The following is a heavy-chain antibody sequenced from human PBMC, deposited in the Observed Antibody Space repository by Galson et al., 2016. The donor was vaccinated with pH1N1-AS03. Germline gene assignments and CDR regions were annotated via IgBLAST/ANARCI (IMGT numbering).Heavy chain of an antibody. V-gene: IGHV3-48*02. CDR2: ISSSSTNK. Sequence: SLRLSCAASGFTLSSYSMSWVRQPPGKGLEGVSYISSSSTNKYYADSVRGRFTISRDNAKNSLFLQMNSLRDEDTAVYYCARDGGGYSHGYLDFWGQGALLIVSS. CDR3: ARDGGGYSHGYLDF. CDR1: GFTLSSYS. D-gene: IGHD5-18*01. J-gene: IGHJ4*02.